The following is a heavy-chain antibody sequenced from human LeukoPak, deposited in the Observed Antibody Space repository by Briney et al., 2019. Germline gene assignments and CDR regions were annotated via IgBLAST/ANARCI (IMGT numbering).Heavy chain of an antibody. J-gene: IGHJ6*03. D-gene: IGHD2-8*01. Sequence: PEGSLRLSCAASGFTFDDYGMSWVRQAPGKGLEWVSGINWNGGNTGYADSVKGRFTISRDNVKNSLYLQMNSLRAEDTALYYCARAPGVRYYYYMDVWGKGTTVTVSS. CDR3: ARAPGVRYYYYMDV. V-gene: IGHV3-20*04. CDR2: INWNGGNT. CDR1: GFTFDDYG.